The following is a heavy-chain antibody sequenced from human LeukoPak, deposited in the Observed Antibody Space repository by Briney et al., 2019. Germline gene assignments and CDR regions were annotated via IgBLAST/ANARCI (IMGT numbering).Heavy chain of an antibody. CDR2: INTNTGNP. J-gene: IGHJ4*02. CDR1: GYSFTSFG. V-gene: IGHV7-4-1*02. D-gene: IGHD4-17*01. Sequence: ASVKVSCKASGYSFTSFGMNWVRQAPGQGLEWLGWINTNTGNPTYGQGFTGRFVFSMDTSVSTAYLQISSLKAEDTAIYYCARDLSTVTTVFDYWGQGTLVTVSS. CDR3: ARDLSTVTTVFDY.